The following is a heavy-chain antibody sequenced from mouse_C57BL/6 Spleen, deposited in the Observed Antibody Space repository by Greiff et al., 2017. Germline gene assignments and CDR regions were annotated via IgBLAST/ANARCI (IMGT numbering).Heavy chain of an antibody. V-gene: IGHV2-2*01. J-gene: IGHJ2*01. CDR2: IWRGGST. D-gene: IGHD1-1*01. CDR3: ARRAGSSYLDY. Sequence: VKLVESGPGLVQPSQSLSISCTVSGFSFTSYGVHWVRQSPGKGLEWLVVIWRGGSTYYDAAFISRLSIRKDNSKSQVFFKMNSLQADAPAIYYCARRAGSSYLDYWGQGTTLTVSS. CDR1: GFSFTSYG.